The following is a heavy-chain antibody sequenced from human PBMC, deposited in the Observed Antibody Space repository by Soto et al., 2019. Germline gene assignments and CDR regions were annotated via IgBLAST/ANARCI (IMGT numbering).Heavy chain of an antibody. D-gene: IGHD3-10*01. Sequence: SETLSLTCTVSGGSISSGDYYWSWIRQPPGKGLEWIGYIYYSGSTHYNPSLKSRVTISVDTSKNQFSLKLSSLIAADTAVYYCARHSPPFFYGSGPWDVWGQGTTVTVSS. CDR1: GGSISSGDYY. CDR3: ARHSPPFFYGSGPWDV. V-gene: IGHV4-30-4*01. J-gene: IGHJ6*02. CDR2: IYYSGST.